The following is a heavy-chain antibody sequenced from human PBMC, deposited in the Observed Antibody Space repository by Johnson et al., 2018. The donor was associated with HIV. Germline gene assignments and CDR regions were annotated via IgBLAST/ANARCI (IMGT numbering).Heavy chain of an antibody. J-gene: IGHJ3*02. D-gene: IGHD3-16*01. CDR3: ARGLPSGGRGAFDI. CDR2: IGTAGDT. V-gene: IGHV3-13*01. Sequence: VQLVESGGGVVQPGGSLRLSCAASGFTFSNYGMHWVRQATGKGLEWVSAIGTAGDTYYPGSVKGRFTISRENAKNSLYLQMNSLRAGDTAVYYCARGLPSGGRGAFDIWGQGTMVTVSS. CDR1: GFTFSNYG.